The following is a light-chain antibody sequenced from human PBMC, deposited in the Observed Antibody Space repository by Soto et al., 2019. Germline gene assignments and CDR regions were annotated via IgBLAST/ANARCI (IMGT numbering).Light chain of an antibody. CDR3: QQYGSSPGYT. Sequence: EIVLTQSPGTLSLSPGERATLSCRASQSVSSSYLAWYQQKPGQAPRLLIYGASSRATGIPDRFSGSGSGTDFTRTISSLEPEDFAVYYCQQYGSSPGYTFGQGTKLEIK. CDR1: QSVSSSY. CDR2: GAS. J-gene: IGKJ2*01. V-gene: IGKV3-20*01.